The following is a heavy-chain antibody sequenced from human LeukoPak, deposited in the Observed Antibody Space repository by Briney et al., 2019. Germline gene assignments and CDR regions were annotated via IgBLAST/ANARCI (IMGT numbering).Heavy chain of an antibody. CDR2: ISYDGSNK. Sequence: GGSLRLSCAASGFTFSSYAMHWVRQAPGKGLEWVAVISYDGSNKYYADSVKGRFTISRDNSKNTLYLQMNSLTAEDTAVYYCGRVARTTAMYTDWGQGALVTVSS. CDR3: GRVARTTAMYTD. V-gene: IGHV3-30-3*01. D-gene: IGHD5-18*01. J-gene: IGHJ4*02. CDR1: GFTFSSYA.